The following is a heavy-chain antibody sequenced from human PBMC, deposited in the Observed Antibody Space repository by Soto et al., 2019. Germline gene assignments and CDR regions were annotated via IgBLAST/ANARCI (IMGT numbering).Heavy chain of an antibody. D-gene: IGHD6-19*01. CDR1: GFTFSSYG. V-gene: IGHV3-30*18. CDR3: AKDLTAGQWPGIMDV. J-gene: IGHJ6*02. Sequence: GGSLRLSCAASGFTFSSYGTHWVRQAPCKGLEWVAVISYDGSNKYYADSVKGRFTISRDNSKNTLYLQMNSLRAEDTAVYYCAKDLTAGQWPGIMDVWGQGTTVTV. CDR2: ISYDGSNK.